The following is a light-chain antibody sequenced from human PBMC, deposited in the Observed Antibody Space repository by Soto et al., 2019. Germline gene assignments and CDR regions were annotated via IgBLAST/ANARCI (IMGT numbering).Light chain of an antibody. Sequence: DIQMSQSPTSLSASVRDRVTITCRASQSISKSLNWYQHKPGKAPKLLIFAASSLQGGVHSRFSGSGSGTDFTLTISSLQVEDFATYYCQQGYSTPYTFGEGTKLEIK. CDR2: AAS. V-gene: IGKV1-39*01. J-gene: IGKJ2*01. CDR1: QSISKS. CDR3: QQGYSTPYT.